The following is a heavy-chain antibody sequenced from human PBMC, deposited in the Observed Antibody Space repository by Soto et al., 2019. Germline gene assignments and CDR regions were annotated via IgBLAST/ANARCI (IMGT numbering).Heavy chain of an antibody. CDR2: IKQDGSEK. V-gene: IGHV3-7*04. J-gene: IGHJ4*02. D-gene: IGHD2-2*03. Sequence: EVQLMESGGGLVQPGGSLRLSCAASGFTFSTYWMFWVRQAPGRGLEWVATIKQDGSEKLHVDSVKGGFTISRDNAKNSLHLQMNRLRVEDTAVYFCAGAPGWIIDNWGQLTLVTVSS. CDR1: GFTFSTYW. CDR3: AGAPGWIIDN.